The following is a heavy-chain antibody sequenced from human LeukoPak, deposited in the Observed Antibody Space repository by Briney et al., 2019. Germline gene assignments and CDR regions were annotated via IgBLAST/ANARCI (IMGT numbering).Heavy chain of an antibody. CDR2: IWYDGSNK. CDR3: ARGRSGYYDSSILWFDP. V-gene: IGHV3-33*01. D-gene: IGHD3-22*01. Sequence: GGSLRLSCAASGFTFSSYGMHWVRQAPGKGLEWVAVIWYDGSNKYYADSVKGRFTISRDNSKNTLYLQMNSLRAEDTAVYYCARGRSGYYDSSILWFDPWGQGILVTVSS. J-gene: IGHJ5*02. CDR1: GFTFSSYG.